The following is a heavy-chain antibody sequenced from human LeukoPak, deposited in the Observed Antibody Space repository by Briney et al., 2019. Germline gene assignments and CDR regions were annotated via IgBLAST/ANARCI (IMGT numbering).Heavy chain of an antibody. CDR1: GFTFSTYE. J-gene: IGHJ3*02. D-gene: IGHD2-2*01. Sequence: GSLRLSCAASGFTFSTYEMHWVRQAPGKGLEWVAVISYDGSDKYYADSVKGRFTISRDNSKNTLYLQMNSLRAEDTAVYYCARDRDCSSTSCFNAFDIWGQGTVVTVSS. CDR3: ARDRDCSSTSCFNAFDI. V-gene: IGHV3-30*01. CDR2: ISYDGSDK.